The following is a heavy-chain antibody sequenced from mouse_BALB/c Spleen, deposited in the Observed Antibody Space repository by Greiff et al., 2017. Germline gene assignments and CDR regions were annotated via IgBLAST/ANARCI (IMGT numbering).Heavy chain of an antibody. J-gene: IGHJ4*01. CDR1: GFTFSSFG. D-gene: IGHD1-1*01. V-gene: IGHV5-17*02. CDR3: ARDYYGSSLYYAMDY. CDR2: ISSGSSTI. Sequence: EVQLVESGGGLVKPGGSLKLSCAASGFTFSSFGMHWVRQAPEKGLEWVAYISSGSSTIYYADTVKGRFTISRDNPKNTLFLQMTSLRSEDTAMYYCARDYYGSSLYYAMDYWGQGTSVTVSS.